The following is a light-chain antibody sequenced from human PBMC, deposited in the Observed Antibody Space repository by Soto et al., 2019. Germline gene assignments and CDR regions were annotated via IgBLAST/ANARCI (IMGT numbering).Light chain of an antibody. CDR1: QSVSSSY. J-gene: IGKJ5*01. CDR3: QQRHMWPIT. V-gene: IGKV3-15*01. Sequence: EIVMTQSPATLSVSPGERATLSCSASQSVSSSYLAWYQQKPGQAPRLLIYGASTRATGIPARFSGSGSGTQFTLTISSLQSEDFAVYYCQQRHMWPITFGQGTRLEI. CDR2: GAS.